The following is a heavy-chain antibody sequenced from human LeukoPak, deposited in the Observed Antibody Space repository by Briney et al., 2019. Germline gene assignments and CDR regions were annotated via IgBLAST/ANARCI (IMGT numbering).Heavy chain of an antibody. D-gene: IGHD2-21*02. Sequence: SQTLSPTCVISGDSVSSNSAAWNWIRHSPSRGLEWLGRTYYRSKWYNDYAVSVKSRITINPDTFKNQFSLQLNSVTPEDTAVYYCARAGGDSWYFDYWGQGTLVTVSS. CDR2: TYYRSKWYN. CDR1: GDSVSSNSAA. CDR3: ARAGGDSWYFDY. J-gene: IGHJ4*02. V-gene: IGHV6-1*01.